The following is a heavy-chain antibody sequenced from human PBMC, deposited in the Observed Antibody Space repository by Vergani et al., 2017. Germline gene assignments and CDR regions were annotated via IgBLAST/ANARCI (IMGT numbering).Heavy chain of an antibody. V-gene: IGHV3-23*01. CDR1: GFTFSSYA. Sequence: EVQLLESGGGLVQPGGSLRLSCAASGFTFSSYAMSWVRQAPGKGLEWVSAISGCGGSTYYADSVKGRFTISRDNSKNTLYLQMNSLRAEDTAVYYCAKDYDYGDHNNWFDPWGQGTLVTVSS. CDR2: ISGCGGST. CDR3: AKDYDYGDHNNWFDP. J-gene: IGHJ5*02. D-gene: IGHD4-17*01.